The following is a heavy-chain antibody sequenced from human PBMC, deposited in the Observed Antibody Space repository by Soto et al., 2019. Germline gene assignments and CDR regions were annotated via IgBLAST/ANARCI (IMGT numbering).Heavy chain of an antibody. V-gene: IGHV4-34*01. J-gene: IGHJ4*02. D-gene: IGHD4-17*01. CDR1: GGSFSGYY. CDR2: VNHSGSS. Sequence: QVQLQQWGAGLLKPSETLSLTYAVYGGSFSGYYWSWIRQPPGKGLEWIGAVNHSGSSNSNPSLKSRVTLSVDTPNNQFSLKLGSATAAATGVYYCARLARWYGDYAWGQGTLVTVSS. CDR3: ARLARWYGDYA.